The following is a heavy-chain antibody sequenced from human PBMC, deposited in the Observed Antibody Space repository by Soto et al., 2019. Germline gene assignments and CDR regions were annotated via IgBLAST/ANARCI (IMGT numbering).Heavy chain of an antibody. CDR2: ISCCGGSA. Sequence: EVQLLESGGGVVQPGGSLRLSCVASGFNFKKFDMAWVRQAAGEGLEWVSGISCCGGSASYADSVKGRFSIARDDSKNTVSLQLNSLRVEDTAQYYCAKADGQQWLIPHLDNWGQGTLVTVS. V-gene: IGHV3-23*01. J-gene: IGHJ4*02. CDR1: GFNFKKFD. CDR3: AKADGQQWLIPHLDN. D-gene: IGHD6-19*01.